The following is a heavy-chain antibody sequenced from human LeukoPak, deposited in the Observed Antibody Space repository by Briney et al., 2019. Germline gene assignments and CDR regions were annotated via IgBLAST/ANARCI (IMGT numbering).Heavy chain of an antibody. J-gene: IGHJ4*02. Sequence: SETLSLTCAVYGGSFSGYYWSWICQPPGKGLEWIGEINHSGSTYYNPSLKSRVTISVDTSKNQFSLKLSSVTAADTAVYYCARESDSSGYYFDYWGQGTLVTVSS. CDR2: INHSGST. V-gene: IGHV4-34*01. CDR3: ARESDSSGYYFDY. D-gene: IGHD3-22*01. CDR1: GGSFSGYY.